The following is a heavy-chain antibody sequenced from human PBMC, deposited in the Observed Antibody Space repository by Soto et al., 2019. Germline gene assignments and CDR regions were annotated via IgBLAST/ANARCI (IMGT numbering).Heavy chain of an antibody. J-gene: IGHJ3*01. CDR1: GFTFSNSA. D-gene: IGHD2-15*01. CDR2: IVVGSGNT. Sequence: VASVKVSCKTSGFTFSNSAVQWVRQARGQLLEWMAWIVVGSGNTNYAQKSRERVTITRDMSTSTTHMEVSSLTSEDTAVYYCAAELYSGGSCCSLDFLAQGTMVTVAS. CDR3: AAELYSGGSCCSLDF. V-gene: IGHV1-58*01.